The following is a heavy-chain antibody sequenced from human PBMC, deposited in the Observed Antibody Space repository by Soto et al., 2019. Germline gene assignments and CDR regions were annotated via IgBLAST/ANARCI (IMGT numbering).Heavy chain of an antibody. CDR2: ISYDGSNK. CDR1: GFTFSSYA. D-gene: IGHD6-19*01. Sequence: PGGSLRLSCTASGFTFSSYAMHWVRQAPGKGLEWVAVISYDGSNKYYADSVKGRFTISRDNSKNTMYLQMNSLRVEDTAVYYCARPYSRGWYGDLDYWGQGTLVTVSS. J-gene: IGHJ4*02. CDR3: ARPYSRGWYGDLDY. V-gene: IGHV3-30-3*01.